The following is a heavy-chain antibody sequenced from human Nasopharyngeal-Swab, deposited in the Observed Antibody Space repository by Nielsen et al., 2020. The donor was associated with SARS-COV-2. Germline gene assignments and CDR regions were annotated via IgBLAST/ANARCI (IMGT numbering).Heavy chain of an antibody. CDR2: ISSSSSYT. Sequence: GEFLKISCAASGFTLSHHYMSPIRQAPGKGLESVSHISSSSSYTNYADPVKGRFTIPRNNAQNSLYLQMNSLRDEDTAVYYCAGGDGFPEGNYWRQGTLVTVSS. CDR1: GFTLSHHY. V-gene: IGHV3-11*03. D-gene: IGHD5-24*01. CDR3: AGGDGFPEGNY. J-gene: IGHJ4*02.